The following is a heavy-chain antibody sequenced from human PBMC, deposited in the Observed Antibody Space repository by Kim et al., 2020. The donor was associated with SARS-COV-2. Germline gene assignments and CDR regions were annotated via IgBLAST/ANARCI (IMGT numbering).Heavy chain of an antibody. D-gene: IGHD1-26*01. J-gene: IGHJ4*02. CDR2: INHSGST. CDR1: DGSFSGYY. V-gene: IGHV4-34*01. CDR3: ASVAATTLRLGY. Sequence: SETLSLTCGVYDGSFSGYYWNWIRQPPGKGLEWIGQINHSGSTNYNPSLKIRVTMSVDTSKSHFSLRLSSVTAADTAVYYCASVAATTLRLGYSGQGT.